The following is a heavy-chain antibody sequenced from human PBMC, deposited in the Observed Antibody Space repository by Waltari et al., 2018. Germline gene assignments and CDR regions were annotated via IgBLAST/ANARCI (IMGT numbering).Heavy chain of an antibody. CDR1: GGTLRGYS. CDR2: IFHDGST. Sequence: QVQLQQWGAGLLKTSETLSLTCAVYGGTLRGYSGTWIRQSPGKGLEWIGEIFHDGSTNYNPSLKSRITISIDTSQTQFSLRLTSVTAADTAFYYCASGRVGLSRWGQGTLVTVSS. D-gene: IGHD2-15*01. V-gene: IGHV4-34*02. J-gene: IGHJ4*02. CDR3: ASGRVGLSR.